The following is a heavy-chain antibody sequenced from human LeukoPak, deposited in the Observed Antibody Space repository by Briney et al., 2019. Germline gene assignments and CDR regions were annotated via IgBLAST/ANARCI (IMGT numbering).Heavy chain of an antibody. J-gene: IGHJ4*02. CDR2: IIPILGIA. V-gene: IGHV1-69*04. CDR3: ARGRGNYYDSSGYSDY. CDR1: GGTFSSYA. Sequence: SVKVSCKASGGTFSSYAISWVRQAPGQGLEWMGRIIPILGIANYAQKFQGRVTITADKSTSTAYMELSSLRSEDTAVYYCARGRGNYYDSSGYSDYWGQGTLVTVSS. D-gene: IGHD3-22*01.